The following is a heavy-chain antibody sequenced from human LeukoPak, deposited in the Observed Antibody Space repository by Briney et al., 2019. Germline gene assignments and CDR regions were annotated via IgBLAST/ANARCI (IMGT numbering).Heavy chain of an antibody. Sequence: ASVKVFCKASGYTFTGYYMHWVRQAPGQGLEWMGWINPNSGGTNYAQKFQGRVTMTRDTSISTAYMELSRLRSDDTAVYYCARDFPSTREVWFDPWGQGTLVTVSS. CDR3: ARDFPSTREVWFDP. CDR1: GYTFTGYY. V-gene: IGHV1-2*02. CDR2: INPNSGGT. D-gene: IGHD2/OR15-2a*01. J-gene: IGHJ5*02.